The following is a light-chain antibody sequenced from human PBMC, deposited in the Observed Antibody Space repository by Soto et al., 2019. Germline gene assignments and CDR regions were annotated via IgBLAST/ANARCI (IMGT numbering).Light chain of an antibody. CDR3: SYYTISSTRV. V-gene: IGLV2-14*01. Sequence: QSALTQPASVSGSPGQSITISCTGTSSDVGGYNYVSWYQQHPGKAPKLMIYEVSNRPSGVSNRFSGSKSGNTASLTISGLQAEDEDDYYCSYYTISSTRVFGGGTKLTVL. J-gene: IGLJ3*02. CDR2: EVS. CDR1: SSDVGGYNY.